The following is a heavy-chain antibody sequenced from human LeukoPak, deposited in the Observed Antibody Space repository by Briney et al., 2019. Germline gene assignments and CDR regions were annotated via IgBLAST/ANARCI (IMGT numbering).Heavy chain of an antibody. V-gene: IGHV3-48*03. CDR2: ISISCSTI. J-gene: IGHJ3*02. CDR3: EREGGGDRRGAFDM. D-gene: IGHD2-21*02. Sequence: GGSLRLSCAASGFTFSSYEMNWVRQAPRKGQELVSYISISCSTIYYANSVKSRVTISRDNAKNSLYLQMKSLRVGERAVYYCEREGGGDRRGAFDMWGEGTMVTVSS. CDR1: GFTFSSYE.